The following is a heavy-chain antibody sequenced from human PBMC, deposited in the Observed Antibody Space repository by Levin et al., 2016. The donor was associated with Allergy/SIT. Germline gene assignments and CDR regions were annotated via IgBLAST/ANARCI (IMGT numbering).Heavy chain of an antibody. CDR2: IYYSGST. CDR3: ARQEYSGSYPPDYFDY. CDR1: GGSISSSSYY. D-gene: IGHD1-26*01. V-gene: IGHV4-39*01. Sequence: GSLRLSCTVSGGSISSSSYYWGWIRQPPGKGLEWIGSIYYSGSTYYNPSLKSRVTISVDTSKNQFSLKLSSVTAADTAVYYCARQEYSGSYPPDYFDYWGQGTLVTVSS. J-gene: IGHJ4*02.